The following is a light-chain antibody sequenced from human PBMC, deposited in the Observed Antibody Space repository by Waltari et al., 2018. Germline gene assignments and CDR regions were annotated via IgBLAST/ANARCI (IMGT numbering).Light chain of an antibody. Sequence: QSALTQPASVSGSPGQSIAISCTGTTSDVGGYAYVSWYQQHPGKAPKRMIYDVSKRPSGVSNRFSGSKSGNTASLTISGLQAEDEADYYCSSYTTSGTLFGTGTKVTVL. J-gene: IGLJ1*01. CDR2: DVS. CDR1: TSDVGGYAY. CDR3: SSYTTSGTL. V-gene: IGLV2-14*03.